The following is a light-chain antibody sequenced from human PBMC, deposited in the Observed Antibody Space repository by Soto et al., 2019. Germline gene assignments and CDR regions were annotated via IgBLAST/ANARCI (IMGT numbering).Light chain of an antibody. Sequence: DIVMTQSPDSLAVSLGERATINCKSSQSVLYNSNNKNYLDWYQQTPGQPPKSLIYWSSTRESGVPERFSGSGSGTDFTLTISSLQAEDVAVYYCQQYYSTPLTFGGGTKVEIK. J-gene: IGKJ4*01. CDR2: WSS. V-gene: IGKV4-1*01. CDR1: QSVLYNSNNKNY. CDR3: QQYYSTPLT.